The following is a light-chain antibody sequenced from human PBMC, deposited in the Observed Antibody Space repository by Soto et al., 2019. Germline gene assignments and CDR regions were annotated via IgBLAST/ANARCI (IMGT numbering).Light chain of an antibody. CDR3: QYYDASQGIT. J-gene: IGKJ5*01. V-gene: IGKV3-20*01. CDR1: QSFSSTY. CDR2: GAS. Sequence: EIVLTQSPGTLSLSPGERATLSCRASQSFSSTYLAWYQQKPGQAPRLLIYGASSRATGIPDRFSGSGSGTDFTLTISRLEPEDLAVYYCQYYDASQGITFGQGTRLEI.